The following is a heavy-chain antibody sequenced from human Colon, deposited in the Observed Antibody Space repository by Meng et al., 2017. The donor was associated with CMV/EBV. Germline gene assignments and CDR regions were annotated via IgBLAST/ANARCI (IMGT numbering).Heavy chain of an antibody. D-gene: IGHD6-6*01. Sequence: SWAASGDTVSSNYMSWVRQAPGKGLEWVSVIYSGGDTYYADTYYADSVKGRFTISRDNSKNTLYLQMNSLRAEDTAIYYCARGVEYSSSSLGGNWFDPWGQGTLVTVSS. CDR3: ARGVEYSSSSLGGNWFDP. CDR1: GDTVSSNY. J-gene: IGHJ5*02. CDR2: IYSGGDT. V-gene: IGHV3-66*02.